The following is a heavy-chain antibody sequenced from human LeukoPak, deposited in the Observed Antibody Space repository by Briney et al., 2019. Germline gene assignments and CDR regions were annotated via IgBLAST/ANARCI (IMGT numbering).Heavy chain of an antibody. J-gene: IGHJ5*02. CDR2: IHPGGST. D-gene: IGHD1-14*01. V-gene: IGHV4-34*01. Sequence: SETLSLTCAVYGGSLRADFWSWIRQPPGKGLEWIGDIHPGGSTKYNPSLESRVTISVDTSKNQSSLRLTSVTAADTAVYYCARAPDRIRYDPWGQGALVTVSS. CDR1: GGSLRADF. CDR3: ARAPDRIRYDP.